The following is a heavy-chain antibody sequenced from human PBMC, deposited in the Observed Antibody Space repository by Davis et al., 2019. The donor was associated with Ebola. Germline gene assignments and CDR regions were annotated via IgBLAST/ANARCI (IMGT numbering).Heavy chain of an antibody. V-gene: IGHV3-23*01. J-gene: IGHJ4*02. CDR1: GFTFSSYT. D-gene: IGHD6-19*01. CDR2: ISDRSEHT. CDR3: TTRLVNHFDH. Sequence: PGGSLRLSCAASGFTFSSYTMNWVRQAPGKGLEWVSTISDRSEHTHYADSVRGRFTISRDDSMNMVFLQMNSLRAEDTAVYYCTTRLVNHFDHWGQGTLVTVSS.